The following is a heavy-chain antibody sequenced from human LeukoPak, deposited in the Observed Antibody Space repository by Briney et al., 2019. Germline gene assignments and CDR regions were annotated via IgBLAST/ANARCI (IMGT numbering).Heavy chain of an antibody. D-gene: IGHD5-12*01. CDR3: ARDWATGYNWFDP. CDR2: ISADSGDT. CDR1: VYTFTIYG. J-gene: IGHJ5*02. V-gene: IGHV1-18*01. Sequence: SVKVSYKTSVYTFTIYGISWVRQAPGQGLEWMGWISADSGDTRYAQNLQGRVTMTTDTSTRTAYMELRSLRSDDTAVYYCARDWATGYNWFDPWGQGTLVIVSS.